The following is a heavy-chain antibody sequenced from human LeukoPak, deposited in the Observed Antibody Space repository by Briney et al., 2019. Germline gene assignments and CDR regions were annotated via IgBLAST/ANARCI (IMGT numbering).Heavy chain of an antibody. CDR3: AKLTYGDYGDPP. Sequence: GGSLRLSCAASGFTLSNSGISWVRQAPGKGLEWVSSIGGSGGKTYYADSVKGRFTMSRDNPKNTLYLQMNNLRAEDTAVYYCAKLTYGDYGDPPWGQGALVTVSS. CDR1: GFTLSNSG. D-gene: IGHD4-17*01. J-gene: IGHJ5*02. V-gene: IGHV3-23*01. CDR2: IGGSGGKT.